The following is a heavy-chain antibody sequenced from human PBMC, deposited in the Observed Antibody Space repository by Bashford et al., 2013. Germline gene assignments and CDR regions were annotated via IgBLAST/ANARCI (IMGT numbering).Heavy chain of an antibody. Sequence: VASVKVSCKASGYSFSSHGISWVRQAPGQGLEWMGWISAYNGNTNYAQKLQGRVTMTTDTSTSTAYMELRSLRSDDTAVYYCARDYRIYYYGMDVWGQGTTVTVSS. CDR3: ARDYRIYYYGMDV. D-gene: IGHD1-14*01. CDR1: GYSFSSHG. CDR2: ISAYNGNT. J-gene: IGHJ6*02. V-gene: IGHV1-18*01.